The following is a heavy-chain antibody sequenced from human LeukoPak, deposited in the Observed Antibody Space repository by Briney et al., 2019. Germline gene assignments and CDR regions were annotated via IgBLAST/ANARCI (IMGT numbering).Heavy chain of an antibody. CDR1: GYTFTGYY. Sequence: ASVKVSCKASGYTFTGYYMHWVRQAPGQGLEWMGRINPNSGGTNYAQKFQGRVTMTMDTSFSTAYMELSRLRSDDTAVYYCARVGRVMITFGGVIVSNYFDYWGQGTLVTVSS. D-gene: IGHD3-16*02. J-gene: IGHJ4*02. CDR2: INPNSGGT. V-gene: IGHV1-2*06. CDR3: ARVGRVMITFGGVIVSNYFDY.